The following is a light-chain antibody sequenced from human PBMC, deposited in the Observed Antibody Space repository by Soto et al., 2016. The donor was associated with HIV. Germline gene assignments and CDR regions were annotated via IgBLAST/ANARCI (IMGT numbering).Light chain of an antibody. CDR2: DDG. J-gene: IGLJ1*01. Sequence: SYELTQPPSVSVAPGQTATITCGGNNIGSKSVHWYQQKPGQAPALVVYDDGDRPSGIPERFSGFNSGNTATLIISRVEAGDEADYYCQVWDPSTAHPYVFGTGTKGHRP. V-gene: IGLV3-21*02. CDR3: QVWDPSTAHPYV. CDR1: NIGSKS.